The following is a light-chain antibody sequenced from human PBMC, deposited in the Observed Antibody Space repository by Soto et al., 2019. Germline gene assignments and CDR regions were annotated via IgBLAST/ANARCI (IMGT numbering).Light chain of an antibody. CDR2: GAF. Sequence: PGERATLSCGASPSVTNYLAWYQQKPGQPPRLLIYGAFNRAAGIPARFSGSGSGTDFTLTISSLEPEDSAVYYCQQRNIWPPVTFGQGTRLEIK. V-gene: IGKV3-11*01. CDR3: QQRNIWPPVT. J-gene: IGKJ5*01. CDR1: PSVTNY.